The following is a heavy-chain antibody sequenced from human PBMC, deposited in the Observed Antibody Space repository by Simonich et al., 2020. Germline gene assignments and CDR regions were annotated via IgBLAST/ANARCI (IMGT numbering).Heavy chain of an antibody. CDR3: ARDREVYGSGSYDNY. D-gene: IGHD3-10*01. CDR2: RKQDGREK. V-gene: IGHV3-7*01. CDR1: GFTFSSYW. J-gene: IGHJ4*02. Sequence: EVQLVESGGGLVQPGGSLRLSCAASGFTFSSYWMRWVRQAPGKGLEWVTDRKQDGREKEYVDSVKGPFTISRDNAKNSRYRQMNSLRAEDTAVYYCARDREVYGSGSYDNYWGQGTLVTVSS.